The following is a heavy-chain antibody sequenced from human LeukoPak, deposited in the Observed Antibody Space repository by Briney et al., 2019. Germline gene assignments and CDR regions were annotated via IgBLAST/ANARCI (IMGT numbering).Heavy chain of an antibody. V-gene: IGHV4-38-2*02. CDR3: ARESGAILLWFGTV. J-gene: IGHJ3*01. CDR1: GYSISSGYY. Sequence: SETLSLTCTVSGYSISSGYYWGWIRQPPGKGLEWIGSIYHSGSTYYNPSLKSRVTISVDTSKNQFSLKLSSVTAADTAVYYCARESGAILLWFGTVWGQGTMVTVSS. CDR2: IYHSGST. D-gene: IGHD3-10*01.